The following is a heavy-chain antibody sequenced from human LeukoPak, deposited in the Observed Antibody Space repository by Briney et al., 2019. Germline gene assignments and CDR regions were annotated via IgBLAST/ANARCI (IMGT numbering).Heavy chain of an antibody. Sequence: GGSLRLSCAASEFTITNYYMSWVRQAPGKGLEWVANINQDGSEKYFVDSVKGRFTTSRDNARNSLYLQMSSLRAEDTAVYYCARARDFDLYYFDYWGQGTLVTVSS. V-gene: IGHV3-7*01. J-gene: IGHJ4*02. CDR2: INQDGSEK. CDR3: ARARDFDLYYFDY. D-gene: IGHD3-10*01. CDR1: EFTITNYY.